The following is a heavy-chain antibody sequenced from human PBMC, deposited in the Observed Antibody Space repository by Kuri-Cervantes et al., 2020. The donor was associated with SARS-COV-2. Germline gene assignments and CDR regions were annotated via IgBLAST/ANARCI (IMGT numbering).Heavy chain of an antibody. CDR3: ARTDSPPLNWFDP. Sequence: GSLRLSCTVSGGSISSYYWSWIRQPPGKGLEWIGYIYYNGSTNYNPSLKSRVTISVDTSKNQFSLKLSSVTAADTAVYYCARTDSPPLNWFDPWGQGTLVTVSS. V-gene: IGHV4-59*01. CDR1: GGSISSYY. J-gene: IGHJ5*02. CDR2: IYYNGST. D-gene: IGHD2-21*01.